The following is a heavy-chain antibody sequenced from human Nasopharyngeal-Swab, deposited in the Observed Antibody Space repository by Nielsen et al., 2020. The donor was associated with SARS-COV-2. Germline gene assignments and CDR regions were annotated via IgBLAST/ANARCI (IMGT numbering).Heavy chain of an antibody. V-gene: IGHV4-31*03. CDR3: ARGRKNYDLLTPYNWFDL. CDR1: GGSISSGDYY. CDR2: IYYSGNT. Sequence: SETLSLTCSVSGGSISSGDYYWTWIRQHPVKGLEWIGYIYYSGNTYYNPALRSRVTLSVDSSNNQFSLRLRSVAAADTAVYYCARGRKNYDLLTPYNWFDLWGQGTLVTVSS. D-gene: IGHD3-9*01. J-gene: IGHJ5*02.